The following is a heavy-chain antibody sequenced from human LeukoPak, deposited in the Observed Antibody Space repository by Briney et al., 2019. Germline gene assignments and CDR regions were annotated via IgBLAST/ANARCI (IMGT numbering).Heavy chain of an antibody. CDR1: GFTFSSYW. CDR3: ARAYCDRTTCYGMDV. D-gene: IGHD2-21*01. Sequence: GGSLRLSCAASGFTFSSYWMPWVRQAPGKGLVWVSRINSDGSSTSYADSVKGRFTISRDNAKNTLYLQMNSLRAEDTAVYYCARAYCDRTTCYGMDVWGQGTTVTVSS. V-gene: IGHV3-74*01. J-gene: IGHJ6*02. CDR2: INSDGSST.